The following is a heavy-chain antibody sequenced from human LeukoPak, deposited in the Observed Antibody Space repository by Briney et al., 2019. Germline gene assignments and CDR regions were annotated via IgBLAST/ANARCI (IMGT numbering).Heavy chain of an antibody. Sequence: ASVKVSCKASGCSFSSYAISWVRQAPGQGLEWMGGIIPILGTANYAQKFQGRVTITTDESTSTAYMELSSLRSEDTAVYYCARRDLPGIAAAGTTAGFDPWGQGTLVTVS. CDR1: GCSFSSYA. V-gene: IGHV1-69*05. J-gene: IGHJ5*02. CDR2: IIPILGTA. D-gene: IGHD6-13*01. CDR3: ARRDLPGIAAAGTTAGFDP.